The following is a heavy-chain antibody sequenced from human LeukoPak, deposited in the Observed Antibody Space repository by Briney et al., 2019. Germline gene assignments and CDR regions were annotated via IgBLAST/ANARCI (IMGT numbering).Heavy chain of an antibody. CDR2: ISSSSSYI. CDR1: GFTFSSYE. D-gene: IGHD3-16*02. CDR3: ARDAVPLRLGELSLGD. Sequence: GGSLRLSCAASGFTFSSYEMNWVRQAPGKGLEWVSYISSSSSYIYYADSVKGRYTISRDNAKNSLYLQMNSLRAEDTAVYYCARDAVPLRLGELSLGDWGQGTLVTVSS. V-gene: IGHV3-21*05. J-gene: IGHJ4*02.